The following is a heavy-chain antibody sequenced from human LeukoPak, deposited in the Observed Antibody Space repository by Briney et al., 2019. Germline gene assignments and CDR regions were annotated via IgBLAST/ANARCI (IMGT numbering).Heavy chain of an antibody. CDR3: ARAFSASKSCDY. Sequence: ASVKVSCRTSGYDFSTYGITWVRQAPGQGLEYMGWIRPSNGNRNYAQKVQDRVALTTDTSTSTVYMELRSLRSDDTAVYYCARAFSASKSCDYWGQGTLVTVSS. CDR2: IRPSNGNR. J-gene: IGHJ4*02. D-gene: IGHD6-19*01. V-gene: IGHV1-18*01. CDR1: GYDFSTYG.